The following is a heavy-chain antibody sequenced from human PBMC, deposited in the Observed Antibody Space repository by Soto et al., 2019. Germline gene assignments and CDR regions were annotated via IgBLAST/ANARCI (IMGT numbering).Heavy chain of an antibody. CDR2: MNPNTGYT. D-gene: IGHD5-18*01. CDR3: ARDHGSSTGYN. Sequence: ASVKVSCRASGYTFISSEIVWVRQATGQGLERVGLMNPNTGYTESAGKFQGRVTITRDTSASTAYMDLISLRSEDTAGNHGARDHGSSTGYNWGHGTLDTPSS. V-gene: IGHV1-8*01. CDR1: GYTFISSE. J-gene: IGHJ4*01.